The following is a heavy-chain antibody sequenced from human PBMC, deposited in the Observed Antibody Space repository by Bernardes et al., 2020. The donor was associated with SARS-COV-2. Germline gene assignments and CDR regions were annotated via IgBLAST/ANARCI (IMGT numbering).Heavy chain of an antibody. CDR2: MNQDGSQI. D-gene: IGHD3-10*01. CDR3: VTMVGGMYLDF. Sequence: VWSLRLSCAASGFTFSSYWMAWVRQAPRKGMEWVAAMNQDGSQIYYVESVKGRFTISRDNGESSVYLQMSSLRADDTAVYYCVTMVGGMYLDFWGQGTQVTVSS. CDR1: GFTFSSYW. V-gene: IGHV3-7*01. J-gene: IGHJ4*02.